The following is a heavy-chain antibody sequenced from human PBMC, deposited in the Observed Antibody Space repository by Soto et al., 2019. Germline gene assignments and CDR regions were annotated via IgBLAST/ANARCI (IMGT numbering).Heavy chain of an antibody. CDR2: IYHSGTT. Sequence: KPSETLSLTCTVSGYSISSGYYWGWIRQPPGKGLEWIGSIYHSGTTYYNPSLKSRVTISVDTSKNQFSLKLSSVTAADTAVYYCAKDLDDYSSAIDFWGQRTLVTVSS. CDR3: AKDLDDYSSAIDF. V-gene: IGHV4-38-2*02. CDR1: GYSISSGYY. J-gene: IGHJ4*02. D-gene: IGHD4-4*01.